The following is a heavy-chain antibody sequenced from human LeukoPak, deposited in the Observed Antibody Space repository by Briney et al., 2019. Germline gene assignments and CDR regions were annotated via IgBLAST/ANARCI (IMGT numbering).Heavy chain of an antibody. V-gene: IGHV3-30-3*01. D-gene: IGHD1-26*01. CDR1: GFTFSSYA. CDR3: ARGETRFDP. CDR2: ISYDGSNK. J-gene: IGHJ5*02. Sequence: GGSLRLSCAASGFTFSSYAMHWVHQAPGKGLEWVAVISYDGSNKYYADSVKGRFTISRDNSKNTLYLQMNSLRAEDTAVYYCARGETRFDPWGQGTLVTVSS.